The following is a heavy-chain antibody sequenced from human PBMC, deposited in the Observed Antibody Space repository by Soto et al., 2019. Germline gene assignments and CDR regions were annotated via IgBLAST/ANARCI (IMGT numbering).Heavy chain of an antibody. J-gene: IGHJ4*02. V-gene: IGHV4-31*02. CDR3: ARRSEYSGYDPLFDY. CDR1: GGSISSGGYY. Sequence: PAETLSLTCTVSGGSISSGGYYLSWIGQHPGKGLEWIGYSYYSGSTYYNPSLKSRVTISVDTSKNQFSLKLSSVTAADTAVYYCARRSEYSGYDPLFDYWRQGTLVTVSS. D-gene: IGHD5-12*01. CDR2: SYYSGST.